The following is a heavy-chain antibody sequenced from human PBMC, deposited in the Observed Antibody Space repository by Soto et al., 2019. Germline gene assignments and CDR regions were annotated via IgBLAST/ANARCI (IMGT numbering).Heavy chain of an antibody. CDR1: GGSFSGYY. J-gene: IGHJ5*02. Sequence: PSETLSLTCAVYGGSFSGYYWSWIRQPPGKGLEWIGEINHSGSTNYNPSLKSRVTISVDTSKNQFSLKLSSVTAADTAVYYCARKGYYDFWSGYSRHNWFDPWGQGTLVTVSS. CDR2: INHSGST. CDR3: ARKGYYDFWSGYSRHNWFDP. V-gene: IGHV4-34*01. D-gene: IGHD3-3*01.